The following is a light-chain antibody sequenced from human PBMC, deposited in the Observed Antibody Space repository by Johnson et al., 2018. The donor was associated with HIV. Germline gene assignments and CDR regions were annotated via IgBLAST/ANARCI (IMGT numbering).Light chain of an antibody. CDR2: DNN. CDR3: GTWDSSLSAGGANYV. CDR1: SSNIGNNY. V-gene: IGLV1-51*01. Sequence: QSVLTQPPSVSAAPGQKVTISCSGTSSNIGNNYVSWYQQFPGTAPKLVIYDNNNRPSGIPDRFSGSKSGTSATLGITGLQPGDGADYYCGTWDSSLSAGGANYVFGTGTKVTVL. J-gene: IGLJ1*01.